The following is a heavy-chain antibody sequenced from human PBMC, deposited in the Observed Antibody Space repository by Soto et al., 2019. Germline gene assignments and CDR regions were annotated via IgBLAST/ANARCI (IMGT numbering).Heavy chain of an antibody. CDR2: IYHSGST. J-gene: IGHJ4*02. CDR3: AGGQVVAAQH. Sequence: QLQLQESGSGLVKPSQTLSLTCAVSGGSISSGGYSWSWIRQPPGKGLEWIGYIYHSGSTYYNPSLNSRVTISVDRSKNQFSLKLSSMTAADTAVYYSAGGQVVAAQHWGQGTLVTVSS. CDR1: GGSISSGGYS. D-gene: IGHD2-15*01. V-gene: IGHV4-30-2*01.